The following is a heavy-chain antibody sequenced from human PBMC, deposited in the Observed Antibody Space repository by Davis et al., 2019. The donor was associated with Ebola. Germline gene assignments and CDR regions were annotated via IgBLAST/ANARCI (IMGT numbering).Heavy chain of an antibody. CDR1: GFTFDDYT. V-gene: IGHV3-43*01. Sequence: GESLKISCAASGFTFDDYTMHWVRQAPGKGLEWVSLISWDGGSTYYADSVKGRFTISRDNAKNSLYLQMNSLRAEDTALYYCAKDISYCSSTSCYHAYYYYGMDVWGQGTTVTVSS. CDR3: AKDISYCSSTSCYHAYYYYGMDV. CDR2: ISWDGGST. D-gene: IGHD2-2*01. J-gene: IGHJ6*02.